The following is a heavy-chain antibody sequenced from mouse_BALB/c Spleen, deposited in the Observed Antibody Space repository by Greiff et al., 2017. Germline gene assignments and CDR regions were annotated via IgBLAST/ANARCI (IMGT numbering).Heavy chain of an antibody. CDR1: GFSLTSYG. V-gene: IGHV2-9*02. D-gene: IGHD1-1*01. CDR3: ARQVGSRRDAMDY. Sequence: VQLQQSGPGLVAPSQSLSITCTVSGFSLTSYGVHWVRQPPGKGLEWLGVIWAGGSTNYNSALMSRLSISKDNSKSQVFLKMNSLQTDDTAMYYCARQVGSRRDAMDYWGQGTSVTVSS. CDR2: IWAGGST. J-gene: IGHJ4*01.